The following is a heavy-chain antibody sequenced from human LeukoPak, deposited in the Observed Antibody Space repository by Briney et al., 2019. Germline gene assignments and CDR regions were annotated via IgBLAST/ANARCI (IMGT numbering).Heavy chain of an antibody. V-gene: IGHV1-46*01. D-gene: IGHD2-15*01. J-gene: IGHJ4*02. CDR1: GYTFSTYF. CDR2: INPSGGST. CDR3: ARGRNQDSGGWRVEGLTTFDH. Sequence: GASVTLSCKASGYTFSTYFMHWVRRAPGQGLEWMGVINPSGGSTYYAQKFQGRVTLTRDTSTYTFYMELGSLTSEDTAVYYCARGRNQDSGGWRVEGLTTFDHWGQGTRVTVSS.